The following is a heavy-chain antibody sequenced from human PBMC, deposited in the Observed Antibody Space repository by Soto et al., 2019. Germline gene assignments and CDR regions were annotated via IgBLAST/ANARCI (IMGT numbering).Heavy chain of an antibody. CDR1: GGSISSSSYY. CDR3: ARHGSGSYYAYYYYGMDV. Sequence: SETLSLTCTVSGGSISSSSYYWGWIRQPPGKGLEWIGSIYYSGSTYYNPSLKSRVTISVDTSKNQFSLKLSSVTAADTAVYYCARHGSGSYYAYYYYGMDVWGQGTTVTVSS. J-gene: IGHJ6*02. CDR2: IYYSGST. D-gene: IGHD3-10*01. V-gene: IGHV4-39*01.